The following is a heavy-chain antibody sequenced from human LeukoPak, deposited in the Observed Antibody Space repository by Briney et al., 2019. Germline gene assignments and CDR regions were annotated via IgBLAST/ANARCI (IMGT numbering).Heavy chain of an antibody. V-gene: IGHV3-48*01. CDR2: ISSSSSTI. CDR3: AKERGTGYSSSWYSWFDP. J-gene: IGHJ5*02. D-gene: IGHD6-13*01. Sequence: GGSLRLSCAPSGFSFNSYSMNWVRQAPGKGPEWAAYISSSSSTIYYADSVKGRFTLSRDNSKDTLYLQMNNLRVDDTAVYYCAKERGTGYSSSWYSWFDPWGQGTLVTASS. CDR1: GFSFNSYS.